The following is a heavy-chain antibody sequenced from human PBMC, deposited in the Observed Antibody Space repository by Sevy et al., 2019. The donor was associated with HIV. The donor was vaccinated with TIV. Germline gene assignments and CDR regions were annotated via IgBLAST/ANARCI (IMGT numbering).Heavy chain of an antibody. J-gene: IGHJ4*02. V-gene: IGHV3-48*01. Sequence: GGSLRLSCAASGFTFSTYSMNWVRQAPGKGLEWVSYISSSSSTIYYADSVKGLFTISRDNAKNSLYLQMNSLRAEDTAVYYCARGGDPGSYYNYFDYWGQGTLVTVSS. CDR2: ISSSSSTI. CDR3: ARGGDPGSYYNYFDY. CDR1: GFTFSTYS. D-gene: IGHD3-10*01.